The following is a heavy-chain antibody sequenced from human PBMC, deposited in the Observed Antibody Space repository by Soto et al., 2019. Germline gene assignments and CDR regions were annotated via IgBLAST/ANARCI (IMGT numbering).Heavy chain of an antibody. J-gene: IGHJ5*02. CDR3: ARVGLRYYDFWSGPDGNWFDP. V-gene: IGHV1-18*01. Sequence: GASVKVSCKASGYTFTSYGISWVRQAPGQGLEWMGWISAYNGNTNYAQKLQGRVTMTTDTSTSTAYMELRSLRSDDTAVYYCARVGLRYYDFWSGPDGNWFDPWGQGTLVTVSS. CDR1: GYTFTSYG. CDR2: ISAYNGNT. D-gene: IGHD3-3*01.